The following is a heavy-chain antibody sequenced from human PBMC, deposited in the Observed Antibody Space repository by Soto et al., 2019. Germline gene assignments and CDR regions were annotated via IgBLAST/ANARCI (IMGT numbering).Heavy chain of an antibody. Sequence: SETLSLTCAVYGGSFSGYYWSWIRQPPGKGLEWIGEINHSGSTNYNPSLKSRVTISVDTSKNQFSLKLSSVTAADTAVYYCASGEYFDYWGQGTLVTVPQ. CDR3: ASGEYFDY. CDR2: INHSGST. J-gene: IGHJ4*02. CDR1: GGSFSGYY. V-gene: IGHV4-34*01.